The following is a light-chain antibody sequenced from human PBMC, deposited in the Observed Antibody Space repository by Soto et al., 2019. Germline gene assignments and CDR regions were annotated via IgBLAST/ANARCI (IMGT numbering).Light chain of an antibody. CDR1: QSISTY. CDR2: AAI. V-gene: IGKV1-39*01. J-gene: IGKJ1*01. CDR3: QQSYSTPRT. Sequence: DIHMTQSPSSLSASVGDRITITCRASQSISTYLNWYQQKPGKAPKLLIFAAISLQSGVPSRFSGRGSGTDFTLTISSLQPEDFATYSCQQSYSTPRTFGQGTKVDIK.